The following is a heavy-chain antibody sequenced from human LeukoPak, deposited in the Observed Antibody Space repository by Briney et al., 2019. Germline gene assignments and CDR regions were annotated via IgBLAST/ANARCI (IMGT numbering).Heavy chain of an antibody. D-gene: IGHD5-18*01. CDR1: GFTVSNNY. Sequence: GGSLRLSCAASGFTVSNNYVNWVRQAPGKGLEWVSTIYSGGSTYYADSVKGRFTISRHNSKNTLDLQMNSLRAEDTAVYYCARSTPVDTARGYYGMDVWGQGTTVTVSS. J-gene: IGHJ6*02. CDR3: ARSTPVDTARGYYGMDV. CDR2: IYSGGST. V-gene: IGHV3-53*04.